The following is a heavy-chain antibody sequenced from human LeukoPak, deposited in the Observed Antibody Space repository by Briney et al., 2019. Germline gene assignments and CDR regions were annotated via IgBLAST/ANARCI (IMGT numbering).Heavy chain of an antibody. CDR3: ARDPPRGTAPGY. CDR2: IIPIFGTA. CDR1: GGTFRSYA. Sequence: GASVKVSXKASGGTFRSYAISWLRQAPGQGLEWMGGIIPIFGTANYAQKFQGRVTITTDESTSTAYMELSSLRSEDTAVYYCARDPPRGTAPGYWGQGTLVTVSS. J-gene: IGHJ4*02. V-gene: IGHV1-69*05. D-gene: IGHD5-18*01.